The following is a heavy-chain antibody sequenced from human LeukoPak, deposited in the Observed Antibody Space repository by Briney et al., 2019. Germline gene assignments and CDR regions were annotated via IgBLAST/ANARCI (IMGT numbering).Heavy chain of an antibody. CDR3: ARHPLGGGVVILPSNWFDP. CDR1: GGSFSGYY. D-gene: IGHD3-3*01. Sequence: SETLSLTCAVYGGSFSGYYWSWIRQPPGKGLEWIGEINHSGSTNYNPSLKSRVTISVDTSKNQFSLKLSSVTAADTAVYYCARHPLGGGVVILPSNWFDPWGQGTLVTVSS. CDR2: INHSGST. J-gene: IGHJ5*02. V-gene: IGHV4-34*01.